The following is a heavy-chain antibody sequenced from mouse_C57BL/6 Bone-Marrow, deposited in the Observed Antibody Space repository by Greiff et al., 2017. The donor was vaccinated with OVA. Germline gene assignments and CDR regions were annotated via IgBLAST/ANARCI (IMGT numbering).Heavy chain of an antibody. V-gene: IGHV5-12*01. Sequence: EVMLVESGGGLVQPGGSLKLSCAASGFTFSDYYMYWVRQTPEKRLEWVAYISNGGGSTYYPDTVKGRFTISRDNAKNTLYLQMSRLKSEDTAMYYCARRGNYGWYFDVGAQGPRSPSPQ. D-gene: IGHD2-1*01. CDR3: ARRGNYGWYFDV. J-gene: IGHJ1*03. CDR2: ISNGGGST. CDR1: GFTFSDYY.